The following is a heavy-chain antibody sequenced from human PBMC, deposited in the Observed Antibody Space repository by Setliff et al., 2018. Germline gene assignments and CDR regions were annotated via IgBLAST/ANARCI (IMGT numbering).Heavy chain of an antibody. Sequence: GASVKVSCKASGGTFDSYFFTWLRQAPGQGLEWVGGFTPILLTPNYAQKFQGRITITADKSTSTAYMELSGLRSDDTAVYFCARPRSPKISIFGVTPFDYWGQGTLVTVSS. J-gene: IGHJ4*02. CDR2: FTPILLTP. V-gene: IGHV1-69*06. D-gene: IGHD3-3*01. CDR1: GGTFDSYF. CDR3: ARPRSPKISIFGVTPFDY.